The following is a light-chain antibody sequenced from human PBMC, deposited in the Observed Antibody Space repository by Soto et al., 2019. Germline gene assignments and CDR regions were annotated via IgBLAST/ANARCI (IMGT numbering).Light chain of an antibody. CDR3: HQYGGSPLT. CDR1: QSVNSNY. Sequence: EIVLTQSPGTLSLSPGERATLSCRATQSVNSNYLAWYQQKLGQAPRLLIYGASSRPTGIPDRFSGSGSRTDFTLTISRLEPEDFAVYYCHQYGGSPLTFGGGTKVEI. V-gene: IGKV3-20*01. J-gene: IGKJ4*01. CDR2: GAS.